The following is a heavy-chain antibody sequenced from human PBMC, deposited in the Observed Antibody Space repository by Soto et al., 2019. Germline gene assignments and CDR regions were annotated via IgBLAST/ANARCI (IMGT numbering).Heavy chain of an antibody. CDR1: GFTFSSSA. CDR3: ARGVVGYYDSSGLLNLDY. Sequence: GGSLRLSCAASGFTFSSSAFHWVRQAPGKGLEWVAVISYDGSNKYYADSVKGRFTISRDNSKNTLYLEVNSLRPEDTAVYYCARGVVGYYDSSGLLNLDYWGQGTLVTVSS. D-gene: IGHD3-22*01. V-gene: IGHV3-30-3*01. J-gene: IGHJ4*02. CDR2: ISYDGSNK.